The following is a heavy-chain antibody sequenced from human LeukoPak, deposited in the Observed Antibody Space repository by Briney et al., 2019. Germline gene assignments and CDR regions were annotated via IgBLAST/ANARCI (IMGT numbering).Heavy chain of an antibody. D-gene: IGHD1-26*01. CDR2: ISAYNGNT. CDR3: ARDARPLYSGSSLGGNWFDP. V-gene: IGHV1-18*01. Sequence: GASVKVSCKASGYTFTSYGISWVRQAPGQGLEWMGWISAYNGNTNYAQKFQGWVTMTRDTSISTAYMELSRLRSDDTAVYYCARDARPLYSGSSLGGNWFDPWGQGTLVTVSS. CDR1: GYTFTSYG. J-gene: IGHJ5*02.